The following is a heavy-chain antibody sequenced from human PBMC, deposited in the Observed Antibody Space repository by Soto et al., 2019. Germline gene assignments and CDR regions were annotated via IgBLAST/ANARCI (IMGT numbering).Heavy chain of an antibody. CDR1: GVSISSSSYY. V-gene: IGHV4-39*07. CDR3: ARGLGYSYGPSDAFDI. CDR2: IYFSGST. D-gene: IGHD5-18*01. Sequence: PSETLSLTCTVSGVSISSSSYYWGWIRQTPGKGLEWIGTIYFSGSTYYNPSLKSRVTISVDTSKNQFSLKLSSVTAADTAVYYCARGLGYSYGPSDAFDIWGQGTMVTVSS. J-gene: IGHJ3*02.